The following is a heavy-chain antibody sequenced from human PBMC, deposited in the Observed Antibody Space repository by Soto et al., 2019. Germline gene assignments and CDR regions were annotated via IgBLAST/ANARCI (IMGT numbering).Heavy chain of an antibody. CDR2: ISSDGGST. V-gene: IGHV3-64D*06. CDR1: GFTFSSYA. J-gene: IGHJ5*02. D-gene: IGHD4-4*01. Sequence: GGSLRLYCSASGFTFSSYAMHCVRQAPWKGLEYVSTISSDGGSTYYADSVKGRFTISRDNSKNTLYLQVSSLRAEDTAVYYGVKDLRRASYSMSWFDPWGQGTLVTVSS. CDR3: VKDLRRASYSMSWFDP.